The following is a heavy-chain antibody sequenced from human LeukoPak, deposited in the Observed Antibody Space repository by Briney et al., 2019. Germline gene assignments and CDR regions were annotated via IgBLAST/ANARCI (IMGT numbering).Heavy chain of an antibody. CDR2: INPNSGGT. Sequence: ASVKVSCKSSGYTFTGYYMHWVRQAPGQGLEWMGWINPNSGGTNYAQKFQGRVTMTRDTSISTAYMELSRLRSDDTAVYYCARGGLAADGDAFDIWGQGTMVTVSS. D-gene: IGHD3-16*01. J-gene: IGHJ3*02. CDR3: ARGGLAADGDAFDI. CDR1: GYTFTGYY. V-gene: IGHV1-2*02.